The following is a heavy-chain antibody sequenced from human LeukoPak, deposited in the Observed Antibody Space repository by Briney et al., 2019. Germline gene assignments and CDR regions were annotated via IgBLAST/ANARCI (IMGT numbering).Heavy chain of an antibody. V-gene: IGHV4-59*12. CDR2: IYYSGST. D-gene: IGHD2-2*01. J-gene: IGHJ6*02. CDR3: ARWVEGSIYYGMDV. CDR1: GGSISSYY. Sequence: SETLSLTCTVSGGSISSYYWSWIRQPPGKGLEWIGYIYYSGSTNYNPSLKSRVTISVDKSKNQFSLKLSSVTAADTAVYYCARWVEGSIYYGMDVWGQGTTVTVSS.